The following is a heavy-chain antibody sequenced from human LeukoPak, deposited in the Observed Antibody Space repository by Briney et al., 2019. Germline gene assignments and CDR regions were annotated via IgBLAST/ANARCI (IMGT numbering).Heavy chain of an antibody. J-gene: IGHJ5*02. D-gene: IGHD3-22*01. Sequence: SETLSLTCTVSGRSISSYYWSWIRQPPGKGLEWIGYIYYSGSTNYNPSLKSRVTISLDTSKNQFSLKLASVTDADTAVYYCATSYYGSSPNWFDPWGQGTLVTVSS. CDR1: GRSISSYY. CDR3: ATSYYGSSPNWFDP. V-gene: IGHV4-59*01. CDR2: IYYSGST.